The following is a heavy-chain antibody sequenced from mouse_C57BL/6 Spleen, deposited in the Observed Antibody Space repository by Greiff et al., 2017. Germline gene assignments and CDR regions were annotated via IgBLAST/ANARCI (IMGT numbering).Heavy chain of an antibody. Sequence: VQLQQPGAELVKPGASVKMSCKASGYTFTSYWITWVKQRPGQGLEWLGDIYPGSGSTNYNEKFKSKATLTVDTSSSTAYMQLSSLTSEDSAVYYCATSTTVVATEGWFAYWGQGTLVTVSA. CDR1: GYTFTSYW. J-gene: IGHJ3*01. CDR3: ATSTTVVATEGWFAY. D-gene: IGHD1-1*01. CDR2: IYPGSGST. V-gene: IGHV1-55*01.